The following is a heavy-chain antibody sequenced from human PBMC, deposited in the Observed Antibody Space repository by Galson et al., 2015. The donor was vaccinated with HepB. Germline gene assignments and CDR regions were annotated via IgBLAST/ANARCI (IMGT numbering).Heavy chain of an antibody. D-gene: IGHD2-2*02. J-gene: IGHJ6*02. V-gene: IGHV3-30*04. Sequence: SLRLSCAASEFTFSSYAMHWVRQAPGKGLEWVAVISYDGSNKYYADSVKGRFTISRDNSKNTLYLQMNSLRAEDTAVYYCARNQLLYLLYYYGMDVWGQGTTVTVSS. CDR2: ISYDGSNK. CDR1: EFTFSSYA. CDR3: ARNQLLYLLYYYGMDV.